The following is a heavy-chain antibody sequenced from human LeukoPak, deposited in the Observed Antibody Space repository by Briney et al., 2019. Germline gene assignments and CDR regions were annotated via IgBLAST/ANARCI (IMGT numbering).Heavy chain of an antibody. CDR1: GFTFSSYA. J-gene: IGHJ4*02. CDR3: AGGSGWVTDS. Sequence: GGSLRLSCAASGFTFSSYAMSWVRQAPGKGLEWVSAISGSGGSTYYADSVKGRFTISRDNSKNSLYLQMNSLRAEDTAVYFCAGGSGWVTDSWGQGTLVTVSA. CDR2: ISGSGGST. D-gene: IGHD6-19*01. V-gene: IGHV3-23*01.